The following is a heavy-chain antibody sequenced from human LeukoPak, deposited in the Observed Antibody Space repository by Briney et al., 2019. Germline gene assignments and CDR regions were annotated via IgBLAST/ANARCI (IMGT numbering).Heavy chain of an antibody. CDR1: GFTFSSYD. CDR2: ISGSGGST. D-gene: IGHD1-26*01. V-gene: IGHV3-23*01. Sequence: GGSLRLSCAASGFTFSSYDMTWVRQAPGKGLEWVSAISGSGGSTYYADSVKGRFTISRDNSKNTLYLQMNSLRAEDTAVYYCGDSGSLYYFDYWGQGTLVTVSS. CDR3: GDSGSLYYFDY. J-gene: IGHJ4*02.